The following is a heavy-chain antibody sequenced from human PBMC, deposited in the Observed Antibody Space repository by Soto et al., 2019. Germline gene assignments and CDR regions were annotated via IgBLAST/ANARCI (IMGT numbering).Heavy chain of an antibody. CDR1: GYTFTSYG. D-gene: IGHD6-13*01. J-gene: IGHJ3*02. Sequence: ASVKVSCKASGYTFTSYGISWVRQAPGQGLEWMGWISAYNGNTNYAQKLQGRVTMTTDTSTSTAYMELRSLRSDDTAVYYCARGRGLASQQLVLDAFDIWGQGTTVTVSS. CDR2: ISAYNGNT. CDR3: ARGRGLASQQLVLDAFDI. V-gene: IGHV1-18*01.